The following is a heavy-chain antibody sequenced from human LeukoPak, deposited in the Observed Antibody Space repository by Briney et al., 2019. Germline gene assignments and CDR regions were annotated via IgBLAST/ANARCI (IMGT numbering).Heavy chain of an antibody. CDR2: ISYDGSNK. V-gene: IGHV3-30*03. CDR1: RFTFSTYG. J-gene: IGHJ3*02. Sequence: GRSLRLSCAASRFTFSTYGMHWVRQAPGKGLEWVAVISYDGSNKYYADSVKGRFTISRDNSKNTLYLQMNSLRAEDTAVYYCARDYYDRSGYPTGGHDAFDIWGQGTMVTVSS. D-gene: IGHD3-22*01. CDR3: ARDYYDRSGYPTGGHDAFDI.